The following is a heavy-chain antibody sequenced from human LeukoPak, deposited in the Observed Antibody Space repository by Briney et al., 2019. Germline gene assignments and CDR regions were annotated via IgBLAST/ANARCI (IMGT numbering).Heavy chain of an antibody. CDR3: ARDPAGDLAFDI. D-gene: IGHD7-27*01. CDR1: GDAVSSNRAA. J-gene: IGHJ3*02. V-gene: IGHV6-1*01. CDR2: TSYRSKWYS. Sequence: SQTLSLTCAISGDAVSSNRAAWNWIRQSPSRGLEWLGRTSYRSKWYSDFALSVKSRITINPDTSKNQFSLQLNSVTPEDTAVYYCARDPAGDLAFDIWGQGTMVTVSS.